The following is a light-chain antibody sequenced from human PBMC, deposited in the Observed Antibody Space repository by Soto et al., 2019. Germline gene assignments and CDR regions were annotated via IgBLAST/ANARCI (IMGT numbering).Light chain of an antibody. CDR1: QSVRTY. Sequence: EIVLTQSPATLSLSPGERAILSCRASQSVRTYLAWYQQKPGQVPRLLIYDASNRAAGIPARFSGSGSGTDFTLTISSLEPEDFALYFCQQRSDWPPSFGPGTKVDIK. V-gene: IGKV3-11*01. CDR3: QQRSDWPPS. CDR2: DAS. J-gene: IGKJ3*01.